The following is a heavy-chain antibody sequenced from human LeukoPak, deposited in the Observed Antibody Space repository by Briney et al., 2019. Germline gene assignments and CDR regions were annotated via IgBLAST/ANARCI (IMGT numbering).Heavy chain of an antibody. CDR3: ARGGLGNHKFFDI. D-gene: IGHD1-14*01. J-gene: IGHJ3*02. CDR1: DDSITMYY. Sequence: SETLSLTCTVSDDSITMYYWTWIRQPPGKGLEWIGYVDHTGSTNFNPSLNGRVTISVDTSKNQFSLKLNSVTAADTAVYFCARGGLGNHKFFDIWGQGTMVTVSS. V-gene: IGHV4-59*12. CDR2: VDHTGST.